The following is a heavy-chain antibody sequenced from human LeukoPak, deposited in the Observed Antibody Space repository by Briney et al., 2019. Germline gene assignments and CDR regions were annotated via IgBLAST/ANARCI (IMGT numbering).Heavy chain of an antibody. CDR3: ARIVGANLYPYYYYYMDV. CDR1: GFTFSTYS. Sequence: PGGSLRLSCEASGFTFSTYSMNWVRQAPGKGLEWVSYISLSASPISYADSVKGRFTISRDNAKNSLYLQMNSLRAEDTAVYYCARIVGANLYPYYYYYMDVWGKGTTVTVSS. D-gene: IGHD1-26*01. CDR2: ISLSASPI. J-gene: IGHJ6*03. V-gene: IGHV3-48*01.